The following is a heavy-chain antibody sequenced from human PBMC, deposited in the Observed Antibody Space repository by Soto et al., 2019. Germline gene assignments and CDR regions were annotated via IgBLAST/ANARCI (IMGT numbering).Heavy chain of an antibody. CDR2: GYQSGNT. CDR1: GVSISSSSHY. V-gene: IGHV4-39*01. D-gene: IGHD1-20*01. Sequence: SETLSLTCSVSGVSISSSSHYWAWVRQAPGQGLEWLGSGYQSGNTSYNPSLESRVSVSVDTSKNQFSLKVSGVSAADTAVYYCATSQKGYNWNYFDHWGQGALVTVSS. J-gene: IGHJ4*02. CDR3: ATSQKGYNWNYFDH.